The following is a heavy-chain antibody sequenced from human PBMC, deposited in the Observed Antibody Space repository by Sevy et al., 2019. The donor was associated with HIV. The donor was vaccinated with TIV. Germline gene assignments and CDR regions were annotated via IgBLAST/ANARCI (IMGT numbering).Heavy chain of an antibody. V-gene: IGHV3-7*01. CDR3: VKAIAKDGSF. J-gene: IGHJ4*02. Sequence: GGSLRLSCVASGFSLNNYWMNWVRQAPGKGLEWVSNINKDGSVKYYVNSVGGRFTNNRENARNLVFLHMSSLRVDDSALYYCVKAIAKDGSFWGQGTLVTVSS. D-gene: IGHD6-13*01. CDR2: INKDGSVK. CDR1: GFSLNNYW.